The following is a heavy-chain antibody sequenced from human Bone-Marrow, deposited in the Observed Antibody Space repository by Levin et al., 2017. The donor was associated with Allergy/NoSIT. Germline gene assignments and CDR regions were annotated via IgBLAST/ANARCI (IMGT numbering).Heavy chain of an antibody. Sequence: GESLKISCKASGYTFTDYYMNWVRQAPGQGLEWMGWINPNSGGTNYAQKFQGRVTMTRDTYISTAYMELSGLRSDDTAVYYCARDPDYYDRAFDTWGQGTMVTVSS. J-gene: IGHJ3*02. D-gene: IGHD3-22*01. CDR3: ARDPDYYDRAFDT. CDR1: GYTFTDYY. V-gene: IGHV1-2*02. CDR2: INPNSGGT.